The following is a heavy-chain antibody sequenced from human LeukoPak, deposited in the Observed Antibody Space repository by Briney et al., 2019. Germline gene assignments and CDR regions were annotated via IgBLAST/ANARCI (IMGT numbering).Heavy chain of an antibody. CDR3: ARDWSHMTGPDY. Sequence: ASVKVSCKASGYTFTSYGISWVRQAPGQGLEWMGWISAYNGNTTYAQKIQGRVTMTTDTSTSTAYMELRSLRSDDTAVYYCARDWSHMTGPDYWGQGTLVTVSS. J-gene: IGHJ4*02. CDR2: ISAYNGNT. V-gene: IGHV1-18*01. CDR1: GYTFTSYG.